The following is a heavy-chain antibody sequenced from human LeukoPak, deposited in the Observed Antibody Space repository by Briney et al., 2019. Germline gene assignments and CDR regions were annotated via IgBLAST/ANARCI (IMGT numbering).Heavy chain of an antibody. CDR1: GLAFSAYK. D-gene: IGHD3-10*02. V-gene: IGHV3-74*01. CDR3: ARLCWGNQLAGFDS. CDR2: ISTDGYTT. Sequence: PGGSMRLSCAASGLAFSAYKMHWVRQAPRKGLVWVSRISTDGYTTDYADFVQGRFTASRDNTKNTWSLEMNSLRAEDTAVYYCARLCWGNQLAGFDSWGQGTLVTVSS. J-gene: IGHJ4*02.